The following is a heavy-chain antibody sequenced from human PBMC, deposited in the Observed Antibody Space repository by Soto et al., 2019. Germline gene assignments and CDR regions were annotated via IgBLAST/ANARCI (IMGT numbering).Heavy chain of an antibody. Sequence: PGESLKISCEASGYNFKNWGIAWVRQMPGKGLECMGIIYPADSDTRYSPSFQGQVTISADKSISTAYLQWNSLKASDTAIYYCARSREYSFGYKSPFDVWGQGTTVTVSS. J-gene: IGHJ3*01. CDR1: GYNFKNWG. CDR2: IYPADSDT. CDR3: ARSREYSFGYKSPFDV. V-gene: IGHV5-51*01. D-gene: IGHD5-18*01.